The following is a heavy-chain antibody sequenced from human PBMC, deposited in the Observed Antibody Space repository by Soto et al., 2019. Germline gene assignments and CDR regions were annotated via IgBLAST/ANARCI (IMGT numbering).Heavy chain of an antibody. D-gene: IGHD4-4*01. CDR3: AGAGFTVTTRPLGY. Sequence: QVQLVQSGAEVKKPGSSVKVSCKASGGTFSSYTISWVRQAPGQGLEWMGRIIPILGIANYAQKYQGSVTRPADKATSTAYMGQSSLISEDTAVYYCAGAGFTVTTRPLGYWGQGTLVTVSS. CDR2: IIPILGIA. J-gene: IGHJ4*02. V-gene: IGHV1-69*02. CDR1: GGTFSSYT.